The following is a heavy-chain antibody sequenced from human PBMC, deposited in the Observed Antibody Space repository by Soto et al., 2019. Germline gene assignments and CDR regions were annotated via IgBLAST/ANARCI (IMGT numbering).Heavy chain of an antibody. Sequence: EVQLVESGGGLVQPGRSLRLSCAASGFTFDDYAMHWVRQAPGKGLEWVSGINWNSGSIGYADSVKGRFTISRDNAKNSLYLQMNSLRAEDTALYYCAKGYNYDRSGNPDYCGQGTLFTVSS. V-gene: IGHV3-9*01. CDR2: INWNSGSI. J-gene: IGHJ4*02. CDR1: GFTFDDYA. CDR3: AKGYNYDRSGNPDY. D-gene: IGHD3-22*01.